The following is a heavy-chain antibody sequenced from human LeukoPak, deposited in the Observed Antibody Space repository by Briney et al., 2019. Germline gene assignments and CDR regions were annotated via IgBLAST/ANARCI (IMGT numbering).Heavy chain of an antibody. CDR2: IKQDGSET. CDR3: RGSTRSYYYYYMDV. V-gene: IGHV3-7*01. J-gene: IGHJ6*03. CDR1: GFTFSSYW. D-gene: IGHD2-2*01. Sequence: GRSLRLSCAASGFTFSSYWMSWVRQAPGKGLEWVANIKQDGSETYYVDAVKGRFTISRDNAKNSLYLQMNSLRAEDTAVYYCRGSTRSYYYYYMDVWGKGTTVTVSS.